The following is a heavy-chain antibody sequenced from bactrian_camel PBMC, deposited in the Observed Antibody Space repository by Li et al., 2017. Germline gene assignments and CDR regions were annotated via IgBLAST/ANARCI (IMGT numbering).Heavy chain of an antibody. CDR1: GFISSNHC. D-gene: IGHD8*01. CDR2: IDGDDSL. Sequence: DVQLVESGGGSVQVGESLIISCAASGFISSNHCVAWFREGPGKEREGVAVIDGDDSLGYDPSVQGRFTISTDSAKQTVFLQMRSLKPEDTGMYYCAAGPGDWRTLASRMRTAGFGYWGQGTQVTVS. CDR3: AAGPGDWRTLASRMRTAGFGY. J-gene: IGHJ6*01. V-gene: IGHV3S10*01.